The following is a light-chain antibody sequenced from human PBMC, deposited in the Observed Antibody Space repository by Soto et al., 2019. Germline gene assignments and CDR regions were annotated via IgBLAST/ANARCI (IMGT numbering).Light chain of an antibody. J-gene: IGKJ5*01. V-gene: IGKV3-11*01. CDR2: GAF. CDR3: QQRNVWTPVT. CDR1: PSVTNF. Sequence: IVLTLSLRTVCLSTRERATLSCRASPSVTNFLAWYQQKPGQAPRLLIYGAFNRATGIPARFSGSGSGTDFTLTISSLEPEDSAVYYCQQRNVWTPVTFGQGTRLEIK.